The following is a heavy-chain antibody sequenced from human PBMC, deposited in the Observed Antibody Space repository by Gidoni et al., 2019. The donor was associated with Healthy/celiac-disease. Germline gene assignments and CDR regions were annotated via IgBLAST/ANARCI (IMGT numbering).Heavy chain of an antibody. CDR1: GFTFSNAW. CDR3: TTAAPYWQWLDGIDY. D-gene: IGHD6-19*01. J-gene: IGHJ4*02. CDR2: IKSKTDGGTT. Sequence: EVQLVESGGGLVKPGGSLRLSCAASGFTFSNAWMSWVRQAPGKGLEWVGRIKSKTDGGTTDYAAPVKGRFTISRDDSKNTLYLQMNSLKTEDTAVYYCTTAAPYWQWLDGIDYWGQGTLVTVSS. V-gene: IGHV3-15*01.